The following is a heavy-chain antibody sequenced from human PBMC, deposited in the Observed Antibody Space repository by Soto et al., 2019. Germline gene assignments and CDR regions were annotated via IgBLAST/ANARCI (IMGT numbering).Heavy chain of an antibody. CDR2: INPSGGST. Sequence: ASDKVSCMASVCTITRYYMLWVRQAPGQGLEWMGIINPSGGSTSYAQKFQGRVTMTRDTSTSTVYMELSSLRSEDTAVYYCARDQTNGPVYNWFDPWGQGTLVTVSS. V-gene: IGHV1-46*03. J-gene: IGHJ5*02. D-gene: IGHD1-1*01. CDR3: ARDQTNGPVYNWFDP. CDR1: VCTITRYY.